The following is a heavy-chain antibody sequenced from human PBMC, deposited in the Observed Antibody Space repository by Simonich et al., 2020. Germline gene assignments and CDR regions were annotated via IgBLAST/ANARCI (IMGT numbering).Heavy chain of an antibody. J-gene: IGHJ3*02. V-gene: IGHV3-21*01. CDR1: GFTFSSYS. D-gene: IGHD3-16*01. CDR3: AREQARGGAFDI. Sequence: EVQLVESGGGLVKPGGSLRLSCAASGFTFSSYSMNWVRQAPGKGLGGGSSISSMSSYKYDADSVKGRFTISRDNAKNSLYLQMNSLRAEDTAVYYCAREQARGGAFDIWGQGTMVTVSS. CDR2: ISSMSSYK.